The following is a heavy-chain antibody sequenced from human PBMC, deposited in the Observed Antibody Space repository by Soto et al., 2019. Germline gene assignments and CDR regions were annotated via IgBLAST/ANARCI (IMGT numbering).Heavy chain of an antibody. Sequence: ASVKVSCKASGYTFTSYGISWVRQAPGQGLEWMGGFDPEDGETIYAQKFQGRVTMTEDTSTDTAYMELSSLRSEDTAVYYCATEFYGDYHHDAFDIWGQGTMVTVSS. J-gene: IGHJ3*02. CDR3: ATEFYGDYHHDAFDI. CDR1: GYTFTSYG. CDR2: FDPEDGET. D-gene: IGHD4-17*01. V-gene: IGHV1-24*01.